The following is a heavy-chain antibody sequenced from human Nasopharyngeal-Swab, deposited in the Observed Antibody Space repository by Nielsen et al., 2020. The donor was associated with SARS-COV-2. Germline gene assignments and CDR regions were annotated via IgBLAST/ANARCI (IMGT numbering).Heavy chain of an antibody. D-gene: IGHD6-6*01. CDR2: IYYTGST. V-gene: IGHV4-39*01. J-gene: IGHJ1*01. CDR3: ARTTVATREYFQH. CDR1: GGSLRSSSYY. Sequence: SETLSLTCAVSGGSLRSSSYYWGWIRQPPGKGLEWIGSIYYTGSTNSNPSLRSRVTISVDTSENQFSLKVSSVTAADTGIYYCARTTVATREYFQHWGQGALVTVSS.